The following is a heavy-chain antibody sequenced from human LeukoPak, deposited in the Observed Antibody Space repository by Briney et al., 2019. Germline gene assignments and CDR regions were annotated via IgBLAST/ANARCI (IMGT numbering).Heavy chain of an antibody. Sequence: GGSLRLSCAASGFTFSTYWMGWVRQAPGKGLEWVADIKEDGSDKYSVDSVRGRFTISRDNAKNSLYLQMNTLRADDTAVYYCARDGFGTGSNWGQGTLVTVSS. CDR2: IKEDGSDK. V-gene: IGHV3-7*03. J-gene: IGHJ4*02. CDR1: GFTFSTYW. D-gene: IGHD3-16*01. CDR3: ARDGFGTGSN.